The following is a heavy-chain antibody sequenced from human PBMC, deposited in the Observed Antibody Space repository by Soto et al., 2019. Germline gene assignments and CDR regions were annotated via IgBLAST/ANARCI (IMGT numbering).Heavy chain of an antibody. V-gene: IGHV4-4*02. J-gene: IGHJ4*02. CDR3: AIPGAGDFDF. D-gene: IGHD6-13*01. Sequence: QVQLQESGPGLVKPSGTLSLTFAVSGASMSTTDWWSWVRQPPGKGLEWIGEIFHSGTTNYNPYLKSRLTMSVDKFKNHFSLTLTSVTAADTAVYYCAIPGAGDFDFWGQGTLVTVSS. CDR1: GASMSTTDW. CDR2: IFHSGTT.